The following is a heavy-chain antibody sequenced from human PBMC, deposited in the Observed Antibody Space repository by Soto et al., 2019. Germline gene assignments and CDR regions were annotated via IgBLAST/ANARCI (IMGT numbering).Heavy chain of an antibody. CDR3: ASWSNPTTFDYYYYMDV. Sequence: GGSLRLSCAASGFTVSSNYMSWVRQAPGKGLEWVSVIYSGGSTYSAEYVKGRFPISRDNSKNTLYLQMNSLRAEDTAVYYCASWSNPTTFDYYYYMDVWGKGTTVTVSS. CDR2: IYSGGST. V-gene: IGHV3-66*01. D-gene: IGHD1-26*01. J-gene: IGHJ6*03. CDR1: GFTVSSNY.